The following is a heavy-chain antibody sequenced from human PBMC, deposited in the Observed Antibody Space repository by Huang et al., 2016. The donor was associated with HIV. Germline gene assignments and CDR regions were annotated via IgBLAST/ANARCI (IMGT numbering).Heavy chain of an antibody. J-gene: IGHJ6*03. CDR3: ATARRYNYGAYYYYYYMDV. CDR1: GFTFSNAW. V-gene: IGHV3-15*01. CDR2: IKSKNDGETA. Sequence: EVQLVESGGGLVKPGGSLRLACAASGFTFSNAWLNWVRQAPGKGLEWVGLIKSKNDGETADYAAPVKGRFTISRDDSKNTRYLQMNSLKTEDTAVYYCATARRYNYGAYYYYYYMDVWGKGTTVTVSS. D-gene: IGHD5-18*01.